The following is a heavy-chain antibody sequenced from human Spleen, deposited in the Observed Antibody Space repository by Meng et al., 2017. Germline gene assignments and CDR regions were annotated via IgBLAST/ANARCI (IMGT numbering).Heavy chain of an antibody. J-gene: IGHJ4*02. CDR2: FNPNGDVT. D-gene: IGHD5-12*01. Sequence: QVQLVQSGAEVKKPGVSLKLSCETSGFTFTTYFMHWLRQAPGQGLQWMGLFNPNGDVTTYSPRFQGRITLTGDTSTTTVYIELRYLRSEDTAVYYCAREPVASLYFDYWGPGTLVTVSS. CDR1: GFTFTTYF. CDR3: AREPVASLYFDY. V-gene: IGHV1-46*01.